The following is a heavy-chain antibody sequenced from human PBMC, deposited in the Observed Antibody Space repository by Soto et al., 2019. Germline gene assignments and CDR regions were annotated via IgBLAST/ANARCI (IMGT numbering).Heavy chain of an antibody. CDR1: GGSFSGYY. D-gene: IGHD3-10*01. Sequence: SETLSLTCAVYGGSFSGYYWSWIRQPPGKGLEWIGEINHSGSTNYNPSLKSRVTISVDTSKNQFSLKLSSVTAADTAVYYCARETYYYGSGSYSTPFDYWGQGTPVTVSS. V-gene: IGHV4-34*01. CDR3: ARETYYYGSGSYSTPFDY. J-gene: IGHJ4*02. CDR2: INHSGST.